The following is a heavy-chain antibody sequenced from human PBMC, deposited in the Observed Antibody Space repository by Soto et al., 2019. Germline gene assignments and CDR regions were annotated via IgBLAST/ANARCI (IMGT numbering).Heavy chain of an antibody. CDR3: ARDYSTTAPFDY. J-gene: IGHJ4*02. CDR1: GFTFSTYT. Sequence: LRLSWAASGFTFSTYTLHWVRQAPGKGLEWVAVVSFDGSNKYYADSLEGRFTISRDNSKNTLYLEMNSLRAEDTAVYYCARDYSTTAPFDYWGQGTLVTVSS. V-gene: IGHV3-30-3*01. CDR2: VSFDGSNK. D-gene: IGHD2-21*01.